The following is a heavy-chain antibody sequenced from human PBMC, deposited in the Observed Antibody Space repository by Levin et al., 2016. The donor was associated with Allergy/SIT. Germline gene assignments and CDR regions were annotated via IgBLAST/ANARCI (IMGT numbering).Heavy chain of an antibody. CDR3: VRDRRFSSSWLIEYYGMDV. CDR2: IWHDGSNK. J-gene: IGHJ6*02. CDR1: GFIFSSYA. Sequence: GGSLRLSCTASGFIFSSYAMHWVRQAPGKGLDWVASIWHDGSNKYVADSVKGRFTISRDNSNNTLYLQMKSLRADDTATYYCVRDRRFSSSWLIEYYGMDVWGQGTTVTVSS. V-gene: IGHV3-33*08. D-gene: IGHD6-13*01.